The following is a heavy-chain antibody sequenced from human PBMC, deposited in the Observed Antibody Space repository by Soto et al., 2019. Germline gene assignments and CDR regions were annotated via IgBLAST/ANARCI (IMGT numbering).Heavy chain of an antibody. J-gene: IGHJ5*02. CDR1: GYTFTGYY. CDR3: ARDRVGFTVAGDYYDSSGYYEIDP. D-gene: IGHD3-22*01. Sequence: ASVQCSCEASGYTFTGYYMHWVRQAPGQGLEWMGWINLNSGGTNYAQKFQGRVTMTRDTSISTAYMELSRLRSDDTAVYYCARDRVGFTVAGDYYDSSGYYEIDPWGQGTLVTVSS. CDR2: INLNSGGT. V-gene: IGHV1-2*02.